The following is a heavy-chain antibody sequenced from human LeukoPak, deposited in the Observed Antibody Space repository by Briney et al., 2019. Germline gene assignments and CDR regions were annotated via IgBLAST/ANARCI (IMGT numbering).Heavy chain of an antibody. J-gene: IGHJ4*02. CDR1: GYTLAELS. V-gene: IGHV1-24*01. CDR3: ATVILTGYYNFDY. Sequence: ASVKVSCKVSGYTLAELSMHWVRHAPGKGLEWMGGFDPEDGETIYAQKFQGRVTMTEDTSKDTAYVELSRLRSEDTAVYYCATVILTGYYNFDYWGQGTLVAVSS. D-gene: IGHD3-9*01. CDR2: FDPEDGET.